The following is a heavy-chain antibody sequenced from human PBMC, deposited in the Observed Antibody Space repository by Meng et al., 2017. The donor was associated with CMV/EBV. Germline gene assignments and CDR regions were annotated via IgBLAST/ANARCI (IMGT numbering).Heavy chain of an antibody. CDR1: GGSFSGYY. Sequence: SETLSLTCAVYGGSFSGYYWSWIRQPPGKGLEWIGEINHSGSTNYNPSLKSRVTISVDTSKNQFPLKLSSMTAADMAVYYCARAKPIITIFGVVGGFDPWGQGTLVTVSS. J-gene: IGHJ5*02. CDR3: ARAKPIITIFGVVGGFDP. D-gene: IGHD3-3*01. CDR2: INHSGST. V-gene: IGHV4-34*01.